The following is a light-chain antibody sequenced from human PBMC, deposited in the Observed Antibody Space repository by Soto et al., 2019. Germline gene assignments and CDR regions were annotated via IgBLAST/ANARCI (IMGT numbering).Light chain of an antibody. J-gene: IGLJ1*01. Sequence: SYELTQPPSVSVAPGQTARITCGGSNIGSKSVHWYQQKPGQAPVVVVYDDRDRPSGIPERFSGSNSDNTATLTISRVEAGDEADYYCEVWDSSSDHYVFGAGTKVTVL. V-gene: IGLV3-21*02. CDR2: DDR. CDR3: EVWDSSSDHYV. CDR1: NIGSKS.